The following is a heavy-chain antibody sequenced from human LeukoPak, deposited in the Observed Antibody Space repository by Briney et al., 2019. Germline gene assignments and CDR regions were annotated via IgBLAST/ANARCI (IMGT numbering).Heavy chain of an antibody. CDR2: ISESGGTT. V-gene: IGHV3-48*03. J-gene: IGHJ5*02. D-gene: IGHD3-22*01. CDR1: GFTFSTYE. CDR3: ARDLGQYYDTSDNWFDP. Sequence: GGSLRLSCAASGFTFSTYEMNWVRQAPGKGLEWISYISESGGTTYYADSVEGRFTISRDNAKNTLNLQMNSLRAEDTAVYYCARDLGQYYDTSDNWFDPWGQGTLVTVSS.